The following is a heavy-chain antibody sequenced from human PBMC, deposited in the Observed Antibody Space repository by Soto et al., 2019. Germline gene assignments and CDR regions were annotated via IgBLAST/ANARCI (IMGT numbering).Heavy chain of an antibody. CDR1: GGSIGSSSSY. D-gene: IGHD5-12*01. V-gene: IGHV4-39*01. CDR3: ARQLSGSQIDY. J-gene: IGHJ4*02. Sequence: PSXTRSLTCTVSGGSIGSSSSYWVWIRQPPGKGLEWIGSIYYSGSTYYNPSLKSRVTISVDTSKNQFSLKLSSVTAADTAVYYCARQLSGSQIDYWGQGTLVTVSS. CDR2: IYYSGST.